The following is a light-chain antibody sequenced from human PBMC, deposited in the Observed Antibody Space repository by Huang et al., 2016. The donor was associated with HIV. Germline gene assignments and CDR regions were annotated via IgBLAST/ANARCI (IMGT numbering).Light chain of an antibody. V-gene: IGKV3-11*01. CDR1: QSVSSY. Sequence: EIVLTQSPATLSLFPGERATLSCRASQSVSSYLAWYQQKPGQAPRLRIYDASNRATGIPARVSGSGSGTDFTLTIRSLEPEDFAVYYCQQRSNWPRTFGQGTKVEIK. J-gene: IGKJ1*01. CDR3: QQRSNWPRT. CDR2: DAS.